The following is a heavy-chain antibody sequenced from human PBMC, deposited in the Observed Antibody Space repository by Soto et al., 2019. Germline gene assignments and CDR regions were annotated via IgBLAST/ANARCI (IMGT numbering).Heavy chain of an antibody. Sequence: QVQLVESGGGVVQPGRSLRLSCAASGFTFSSYGMHWVRQAPGKGLEWVAVISYDGSNKYYADSVKGRFTISRDNSKNTXYXLMNSLRAEDTAVYYCAKNGSSARTVWDHYYYGMDVWGQGTTVTVSS. CDR3: AKNGSSARTVWDHYYYGMDV. V-gene: IGHV3-30*18. J-gene: IGHJ6*02. D-gene: IGHD1-26*01. CDR2: ISYDGSNK. CDR1: GFTFSSYG.